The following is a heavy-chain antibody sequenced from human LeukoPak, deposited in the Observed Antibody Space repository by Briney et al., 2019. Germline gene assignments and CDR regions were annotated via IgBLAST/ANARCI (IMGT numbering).Heavy chain of an antibody. CDR1: GGSFSGYY. CDR2: IKHSGST. J-gene: IGHJ3*02. CDR3: AGVAVAGQGAFEI. V-gene: IGHV4-34*01. D-gene: IGHD6-19*01. Sequence: SETLSLTCAVYGGSFSGYYWSWIRQPPGKGQEWIEEIKHSGSTNYNPSLKSRVTISVDTSKNQFSLKLSSVTAADTAVYYCAGVAVAGQGAFEIWGQGTMVTVSS.